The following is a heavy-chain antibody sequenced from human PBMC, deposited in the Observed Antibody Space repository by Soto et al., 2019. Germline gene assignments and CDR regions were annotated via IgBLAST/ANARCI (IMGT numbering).Heavy chain of an antibody. V-gene: IGHV4-59*01. J-gene: IGHJ3*02. CDR2: IYYSGST. CDR3: AGAPLYCSGGSCSNDAFDI. Sequence: SETLSLTCTVSGGSISSYYWSWIRQPPGKGLEWIGYIYYSGSTNYNPSLKSQVTISVDTSKNQFSLKLSSVTAADTAVYYCAGAPLYCSGGSCSNDAFDIWGQGTMVTVSS. D-gene: IGHD2-15*01. CDR1: GGSISSYY.